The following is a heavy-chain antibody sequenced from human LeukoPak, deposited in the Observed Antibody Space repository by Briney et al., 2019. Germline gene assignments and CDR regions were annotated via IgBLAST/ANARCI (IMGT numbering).Heavy chain of an antibody. CDR2: ISYDGSNK. CDR3: AKDLGGSYPFAFDY. Sequence: PGRSLRLSCAASGLTFSSYGMHWVRQAPGKGLEWVAVISYDGSNKYYADSVKGRFTISRDNSKNTLYLQMNSLRAEDTAVYYCAKDLGGSYPFAFDYWGQGTLVTVSS. CDR1: GLTFSSYG. J-gene: IGHJ4*02. V-gene: IGHV3-30*18. D-gene: IGHD3-16*01.